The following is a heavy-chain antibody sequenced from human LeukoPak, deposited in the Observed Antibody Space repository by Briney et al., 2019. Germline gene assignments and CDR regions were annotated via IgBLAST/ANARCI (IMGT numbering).Heavy chain of an antibody. V-gene: IGHV3-30*02. CDR1: GLTFSNFP. D-gene: IGHD3-22*01. CDR3: ATQSITLVVVISPFDY. CDR2: IQDDGATT. J-gene: IGHJ4*02. Sequence: PGGSLRLSCAVSGLTFSNFPMHWVRQAPGKGVEWVALIQDDGATTNYADSVRGRFTISRDNSKSTVYLQMNSLKPDDTAVYYCATQSITLVVVISPFDYWGQGTLVTVSS.